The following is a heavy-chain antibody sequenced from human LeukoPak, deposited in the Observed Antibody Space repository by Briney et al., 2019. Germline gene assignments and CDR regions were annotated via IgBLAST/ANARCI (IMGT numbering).Heavy chain of an antibody. V-gene: IGHV1-8*03. CDR1: GYTFSSYD. CDR3: ATIGIAAAGV. D-gene: IGHD6-13*01. Sequence: ASVKVSCKASGYTFSSYDINWVRQATGQGLEWMGWMNPNSGDRGYAQKFQGRVTITRNTSISTAYMELSSLRSEDTAVYYCATIGIAAAGVWGQGTLVTVSS. J-gene: IGHJ4*02. CDR2: MNPNSGDR.